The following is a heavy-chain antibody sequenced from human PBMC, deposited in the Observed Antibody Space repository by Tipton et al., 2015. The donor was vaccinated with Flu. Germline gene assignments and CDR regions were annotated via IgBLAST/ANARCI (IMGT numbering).Heavy chain of an antibody. CDR2: ISSNGGST. J-gene: IGHJ5*02. V-gene: IGHV3-64D*06. Sequence: SLRLSCSASGFTFSSYAMHWVRQAPGKGLEYVSAISSNGGSTYYADSVKGRFTISRDNSKNTLYLQMSSLRAEDTAVYYCVKDGDYYDSSGYYIGLSWFYLWGQGTLVTVSS. CDR1: GFTFSSYA. CDR3: VKDGDYYDSSGYYIGLSWFYL. D-gene: IGHD3-22*01.